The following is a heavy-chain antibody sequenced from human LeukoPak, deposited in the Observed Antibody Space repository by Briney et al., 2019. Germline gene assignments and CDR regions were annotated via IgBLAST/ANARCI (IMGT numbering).Heavy chain of an antibody. D-gene: IGHD6-19*01. CDR2: INPKGGGT. J-gene: IGHJ4*02. CDR1: GYSFTDYF. CDR3: ARVVGSRWVFFHYFDY. Sequence: ASVKVSCKASGYSFTDYFMHWVRQAPGQGLEWMGWINPKGGGTKYAEKFQGRVTMTGDTSINTASMELSRLRSGDTAVYYCARVVGSRWVFFHYFDYGGQGTLVTVSS. V-gene: IGHV1-2*02.